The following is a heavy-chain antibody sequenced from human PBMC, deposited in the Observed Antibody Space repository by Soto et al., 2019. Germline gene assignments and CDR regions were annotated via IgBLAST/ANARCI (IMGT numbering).Heavy chain of an antibody. CDR1: GGSFSGYY. Sequence: KPSETLSLTCAVYGGSFSGYYWSWIRQPPGKGLEWIGEINHSGSTNYNPSLKSRVTISVDTSKNQFSLKLSSVTAADTAVYYCARDRQWLRFSSYYYGMDVWGQGTTVTVSS. CDR3: ARDRQWLRFSSYYYGMDV. V-gene: IGHV4-34*01. J-gene: IGHJ6*02. D-gene: IGHD5-12*01. CDR2: INHSGST.